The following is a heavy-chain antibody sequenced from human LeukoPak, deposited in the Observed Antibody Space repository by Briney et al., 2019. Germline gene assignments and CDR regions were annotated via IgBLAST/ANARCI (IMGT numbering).Heavy chain of an antibody. D-gene: IGHD3-16*01. CDR3: ASQVRGGARFDY. J-gene: IGHJ4*02. Sequence: TSQTLSLTCTVSGGSISSGSHYWSWIRQPAGKGLEWIGRIYPSGSTNYNPSLKSRVTISVDTSKNQFSLKLSSVTAADTAVYYCASQVRGGARFDYWGQGTLVTVSS. CDR1: GGSISSGSHY. V-gene: IGHV4-61*02. CDR2: IYPSGST.